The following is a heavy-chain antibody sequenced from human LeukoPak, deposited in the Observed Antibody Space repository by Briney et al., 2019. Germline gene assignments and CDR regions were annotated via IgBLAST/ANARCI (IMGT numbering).Heavy chain of an antibody. Sequence: PGTPLRLSCVASGLTFRNYGFHWVRPAPAKGLEWVAIIYSGGGTTKYYAESVKDRFTITRDDSRDTLYLQMNSLRAEDTAVYYCVVILVPGGVWHFDLWGRGTLVTVSS. V-gene: IGHV3-33*03. CDR3: VVILVPGGVWHFDL. J-gene: IGHJ2*01. CDR1: GLTFRNYG. D-gene: IGHD2-2*01. CDR2: IYSGGGTTK.